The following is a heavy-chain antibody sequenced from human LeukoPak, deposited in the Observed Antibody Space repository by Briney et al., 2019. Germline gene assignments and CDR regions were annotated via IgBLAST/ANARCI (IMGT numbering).Heavy chain of an antibody. D-gene: IGHD4-17*01. J-gene: IGHJ3*02. CDR2: TNHSGST. Sequence: PSETLSLTCAVYGGSFSGYYWSWIRQPPRKGLEWIGETNHSGSTNYNPTLKSRVTISVDTSKTQFSLKLSSVPAADTAVYYCARARGGDDYGDYPDAFDIWGQGTMVTVSS. CDR1: GGSFSGYY. CDR3: ARARGGDDYGDYPDAFDI. V-gene: IGHV4-34*01.